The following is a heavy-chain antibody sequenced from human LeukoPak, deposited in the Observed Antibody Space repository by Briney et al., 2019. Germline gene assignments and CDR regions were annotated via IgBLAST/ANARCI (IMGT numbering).Heavy chain of an antibody. Sequence: SGPTLVNPTQTLTLTCTFSGFSLSTSGVGVGWIRQPPGKALEWLAIIYWDDDKRYSPSLKSRLTITKDTSKNQVVLRMTNMDPVDTATYYCARRHTFGRLMTSWWFDPWGQGTLVTVSS. CDR2: IYWDDDK. CDR3: ARRHTFGRLMTSWWFDP. V-gene: IGHV2-5*02. D-gene: IGHD3-16*01. J-gene: IGHJ5*02. CDR1: GFSLSTSGVG.